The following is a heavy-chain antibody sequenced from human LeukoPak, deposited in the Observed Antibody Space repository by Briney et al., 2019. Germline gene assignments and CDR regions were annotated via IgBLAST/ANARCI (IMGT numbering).Heavy chain of an antibody. CDR2: IYTSGST. V-gene: IGHV4-4*07. J-gene: IGHJ4*02. Sequence: SETLSLTCTVSGGSLSSYYWSWIRQPAGKGLEWIGRIYTSGSTNYNPSLKSRVTMSVDTSKNQFSLKLSSVTAADTAVYYCARDPSSWSNSRYYFDYWGQGTLVTVSS. CDR1: GGSLSSYY. CDR3: ARDPSSWSNSRYYFDY. D-gene: IGHD6-13*01.